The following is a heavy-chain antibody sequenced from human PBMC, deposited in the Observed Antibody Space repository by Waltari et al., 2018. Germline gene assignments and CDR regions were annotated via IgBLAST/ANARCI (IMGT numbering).Heavy chain of an antibody. V-gene: IGHV3-9*01. D-gene: IGHD2-15*01. J-gene: IGHJ4*02. Sequence: VQLVESGGDLVQPGRSLRLSCVASGFTFEDHAMPWVRQPPGKGLEWVSGINWDSRKVGYAESVQGRFTITRDNAQNSLFLDMNGLRREDTAVYYCVKTLGGSYGPSGDWGQGTLVTVSS. CDR1: GFTFEDHA. CDR2: INWDSRKV. CDR3: VKTLGGSYGPSGD.